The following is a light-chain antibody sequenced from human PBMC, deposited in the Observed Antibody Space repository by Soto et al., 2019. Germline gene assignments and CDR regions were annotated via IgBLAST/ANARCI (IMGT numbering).Light chain of an antibody. CDR2: EVS. V-gene: IGLV2-8*01. J-gene: IGLJ3*02. CDR1: SSAIGAYNY. CDR3: SSFAGSNDRWV. Sequence: SALTQPPSASGSPGQSVTISCTGTSSAIGAYNYVSWYQQHPGKAPKLMIHEVSKRPSGVPDRFSGSKSGNTASLTVSGLQAEDEADYYCSSFAGSNDRWVFGGGTKLTVL.